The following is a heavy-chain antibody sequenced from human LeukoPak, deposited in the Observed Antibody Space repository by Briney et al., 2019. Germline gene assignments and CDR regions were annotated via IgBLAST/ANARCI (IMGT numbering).Heavy chain of an antibody. V-gene: IGHV1-2*02. CDR1: GYTFTGYY. CDR2: INPNSGGT. CDR3: ANTMGSSSHPFDY. Sequence: VASVKVSCKASGYTFTGYYIHWVRQAPGQGLEWMGWINPNSGGTNYAQKFQGRVTMTRDTSISTAYMELSRLRPDDTAVYYCANTMGSSSHPFDYWGQGTLVTVSS. J-gene: IGHJ4*02. D-gene: IGHD6-13*01.